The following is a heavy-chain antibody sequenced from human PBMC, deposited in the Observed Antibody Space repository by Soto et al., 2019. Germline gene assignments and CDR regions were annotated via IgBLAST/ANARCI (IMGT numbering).Heavy chain of an antibody. Sequence: QVQLQESGPGLVRPSETLSLTCTVSGGSISGYYWSWIRQPPGKGLEWIGYIYYSGTTSYNPSLNSRVTMSVDTSKNQFSLKVNSVTAEDTAVYYCARESYYGSGATVVAYWGQGTLVTVSS. D-gene: IGHD3-10*01. CDR2: IYYSGTT. J-gene: IGHJ4*02. CDR1: GGSISGYY. V-gene: IGHV4-59*01. CDR3: ARESYYGSGATVVAY.